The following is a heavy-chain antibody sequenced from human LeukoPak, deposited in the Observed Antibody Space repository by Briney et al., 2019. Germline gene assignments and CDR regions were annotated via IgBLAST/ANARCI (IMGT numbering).Heavy chain of an antibody. Sequence: SETLSLTCTVSGGSISSYYWSWIRQPPGKGLEWIGYIYYSGSTNYNPSLKSRVTISVDTSKNQFSLKLSSVTAADTAVYYCARVVITRRRMYYYYMDVWGKGTTVPVSS. V-gene: IGHV4-59*01. CDR1: GGSISSYY. J-gene: IGHJ6*03. CDR2: IYYSGST. D-gene: IGHD3-16*02. CDR3: ARVVITRRRMYYYYMDV.